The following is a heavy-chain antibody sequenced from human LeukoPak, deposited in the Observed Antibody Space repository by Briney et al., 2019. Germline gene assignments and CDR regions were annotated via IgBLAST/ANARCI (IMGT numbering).Heavy chain of an antibody. CDR1: GGSISSGGYY. CDR2: IYHSGST. V-gene: IGHV4-30-2*01. D-gene: IGHD6-19*01. Sequence: SQTLSLTCTVSGGSISSGGYYWSWIRQPPGKGLEWIGYIYHSGSTYYNPSLKSRVTISVDRSKNQYSLKLSSVTAADTAVYYCARDRGSGSDYWGQGTLVTVSS. J-gene: IGHJ4*02. CDR3: ARDRGSGSDY.